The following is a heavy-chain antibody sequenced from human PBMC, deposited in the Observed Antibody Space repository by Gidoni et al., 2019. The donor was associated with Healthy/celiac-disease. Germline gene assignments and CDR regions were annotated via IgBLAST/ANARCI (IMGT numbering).Heavy chain of an antibody. CDR3: ARGGVYCSGGSCYSDYQH. V-gene: IGHV4-31*03. Sequence: QVQLQESGPGLVQPSQTLSITRTVPGGSISSGGSYWSWIRQHPGKGLEWIGYIYYSGSTYYNPSLKSRVTISVDTSKNQFSLKLSSVTAAYTAVYYCARGGVYCSGGSCYSDYQHWGQGTLVTVSS. D-gene: IGHD2-15*01. CDR2: IYYSGST. J-gene: IGHJ1*01. CDR1: GGSISSGGSY.